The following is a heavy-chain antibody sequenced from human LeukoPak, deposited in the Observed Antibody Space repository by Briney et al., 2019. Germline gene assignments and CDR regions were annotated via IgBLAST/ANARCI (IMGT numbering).Heavy chain of an antibody. Sequence: SETLSLTCTVSGGSISSSSYYWRWIRQPPGKGLEWIASIDSSGSTYYNPSLKSRITMFVDTSKNQFSLRLSSVTAADTAVYYCARSPVAGFDYRGQGALVTVSS. V-gene: IGHV4-39*01. J-gene: IGHJ4*02. CDR3: ARSPVAGFDY. D-gene: IGHD6-19*01. CDR1: GGSISSSSYY. CDR2: IDSSGST.